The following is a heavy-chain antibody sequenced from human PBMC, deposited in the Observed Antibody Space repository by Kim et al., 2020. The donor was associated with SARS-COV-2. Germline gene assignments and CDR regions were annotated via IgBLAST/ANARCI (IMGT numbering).Heavy chain of an antibody. J-gene: IGHJ4*02. CDR3: ARHFMYSSGWQVLY. Sequence: AQKFQGRVTMTRDTSMSTVYMELSSLRSEDTAVYYCARHFMYSSGWQVLYWGQGTLVTVSS. D-gene: IGHD6-19*01. V-gene: IGHV1-46*01.